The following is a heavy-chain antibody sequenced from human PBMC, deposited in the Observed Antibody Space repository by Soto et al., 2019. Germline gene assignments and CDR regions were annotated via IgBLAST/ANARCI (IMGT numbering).Heavy chain of an antibody. Sequence: EVQLVESGGGLVKPGVSLRLSCTASGFTFSRSAMNWVHQAPGKGLEWVSSVSSDSAYIYYADSVKGRFTISRDNAENSLYRQMNNLRAEDTAVYYCARDRGGGALDYWGQGTLVTVSS. CDR2: VSSDSAYI. CDR1: GFTFSRSA. CDR3: ARDRGGGALDY. J-gene: IGHJ4*02. D-gene: IGHD3-10*01. V-gene: IGHV3-21*01.